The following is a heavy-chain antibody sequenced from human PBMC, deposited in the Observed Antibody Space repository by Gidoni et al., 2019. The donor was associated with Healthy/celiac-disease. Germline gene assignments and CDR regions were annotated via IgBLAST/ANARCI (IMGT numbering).Heavy chain of an antibody. V-gene: IGHV4-61*02. Sequence: QVQLQESGPGLVKPSQTLSLTCTVSGGSISSGSYYWSWIRQPAGKGLEWIGRIYPSGSTNYNPSLKSRVTISVDTSKNQFSLKLSSVTAADTAVYYCARGSNWFDPWGQGTLVTVSS. CDR1: GGSISSGSYY. CDR3: ARGSNWFDP. D-gene: IGHD2-15*01. CDR2: IYPSGST. J-gene: IGHJ5*02.